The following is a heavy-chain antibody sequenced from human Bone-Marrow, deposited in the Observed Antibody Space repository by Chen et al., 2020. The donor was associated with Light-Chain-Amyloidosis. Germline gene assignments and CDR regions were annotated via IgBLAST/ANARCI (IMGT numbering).Heavy chain of an antibody. D-gene: IGHD5-12*01. Sequence: GWVRQMPGKGLEWMGVIYPDDSDARYSPSFEGQLTISADKSITTAYLQWRSLKASDTAMYYCARRRDGYNFDYWGQGTLVTVSS. CDR2: IYPDDSDA. CDR3: ARRRDGYNFDY. V-gene: IGHV5-51*01. J-gene: IGHJ4*02.